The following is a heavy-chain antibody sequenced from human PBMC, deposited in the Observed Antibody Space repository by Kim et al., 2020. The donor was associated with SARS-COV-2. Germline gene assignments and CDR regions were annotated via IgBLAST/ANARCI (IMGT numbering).Heavy chain of an antibody. Sequence: GGSLRLSCAVSGFHFSDYYMSWIRQSPGRGLEWLSYISGNTFNTYYADSVRGRFTISRDNAKNSVYLQMNSLRAEDTALYYCVKDRETSSSFFDNWGQGALVTVSS. CDR1: GFHFSDYY. J-gene: IGHJ5*02. CDR2: ISGNTFNT. V-gene: IGHV3-11*06. D-gene: IGHD6-6*01. CDR3: VKDRETSSSFFDN.